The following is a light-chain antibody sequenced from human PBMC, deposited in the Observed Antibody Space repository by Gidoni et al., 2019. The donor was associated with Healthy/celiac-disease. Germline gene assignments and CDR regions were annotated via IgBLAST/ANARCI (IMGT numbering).Light chain of an antibody. J-gene: IGKJ2*01. Sequence: DIQMTQSPSTLSASVGDRVTITCRASQSISMKAPKLLIYKASSLESGVPSRFSGSGSGTEFTLTISSLQPDDFATYYCQQYNSYSSYTFGQGTKLEIK. CDR3: QQYNSYSSYT. V-gene: IGKV1-5*03. CDR2: KAS. CDR1: QSISM.